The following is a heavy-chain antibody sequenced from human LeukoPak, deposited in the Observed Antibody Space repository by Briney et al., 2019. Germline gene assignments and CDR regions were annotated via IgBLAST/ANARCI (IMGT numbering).Heavy chain of an antibody. V-gene: IGHV4-61*02. CDR1: GGSISSGSYY. D-gene: IGHD3-9*01. CDR2: IYTSGST. Sequence: PSETLSLTCTVSGGSISSGSYYWSRIRRPAGKGLEWIGRIYTSGSTNYNPSLKSRVTISVDTSKNQFSLKLSSVTAADTAVYYCARDPAYYDILTGYSPARYFDLWGRGTLVTVSS. J-gene: IGHJ2*01. CDR3: ARDPAYYDILTGYSPARYFDL.